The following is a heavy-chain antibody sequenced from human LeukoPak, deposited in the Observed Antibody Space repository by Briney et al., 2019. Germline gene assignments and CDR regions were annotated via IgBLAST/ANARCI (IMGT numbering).Heavy chain of an antibody. CDR3: ARFGTTPGGII. Sequence: ASVRVSCKASGGTFSSYAISWVRQAPGQGLEWMGGIIPIFGTANYAQKFQGRVTITADKSTSTAYMELSSLRSEDTAVYYCARFGTTPGGIIWGQGTMVTVSS. CDR2: IIPIFGTA. V-gene: IGHV1-69*06. D-gene: IGHD1-1*01. J-gene: IGHJ3*02. CDR1: GGTFSSYA.